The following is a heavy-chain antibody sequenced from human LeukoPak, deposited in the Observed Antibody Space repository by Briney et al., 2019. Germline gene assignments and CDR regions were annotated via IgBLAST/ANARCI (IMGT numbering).Heavy chain of an antibody. CDR1: GYTFTNYY. CDR3: ASRSPAYCGGDCYLDC. J-gene: IGHJ4*02. D-gene: IGHD2-21*02. V-gene: IGHV1-46*01. CDR2: INPSGGST. Sequence: GASVKVSCKASGYTFTNYYLFWVRQAPGQGLEWMGVINPSGGSTSYAQKFQGRVTMTRDTSTSTVYMELSSLRSEDTAVYYCASRSPAYCGGDCYLDCWGQGALVTVSS.